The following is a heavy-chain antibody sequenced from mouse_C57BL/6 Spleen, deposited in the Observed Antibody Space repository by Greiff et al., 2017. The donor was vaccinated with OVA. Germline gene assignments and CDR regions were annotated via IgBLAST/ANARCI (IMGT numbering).Heavy chain of an antibody. D-gene: IGHD2-1*01. CDR3: ARMGGNSPWYFDV. V-gene: IGHV1-54*01. CDR1: GYAFTNYL. J-gene: IGHJ1*03. Sequence: QVHVKQSGAELVRPGTSVKVSCKASGYAFTNYLIEWVKQRPGQGLEWIGVINPGSGGPNYNEKFKGKATLTADNSSSTAFMQLSSLTSEDSAVYFGARMGGNSPWYFDVWGTGTTVTVSS. CDR2: INPGSGGP.